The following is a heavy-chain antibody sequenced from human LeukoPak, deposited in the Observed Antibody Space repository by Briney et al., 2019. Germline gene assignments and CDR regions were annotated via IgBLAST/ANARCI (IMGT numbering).Heavy chain of an antibody. J-gene: IGHJ4*02. CDR2: LSYDGGKK. CDR3: AKHLAPYGDYNPPDY. Sequence: GRSLRLSCAGSGFIFSTFGMHWVRQVPGKGLEWVALLSYDGGKKYCADSVKGRFTISRDNSKNTLYLQMNSLRAEDTAVYYCAKHLAPYGDYNPPDYWGQGTLVTVSS. D-gene: IGHD4-17*01. CDR1: GFIFSTFG. V-gene: IGHV3-30*18.